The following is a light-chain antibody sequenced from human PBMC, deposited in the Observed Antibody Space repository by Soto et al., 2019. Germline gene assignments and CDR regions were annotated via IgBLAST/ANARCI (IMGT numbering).Light chain of an antibody. CDR1: QSVSSN. CDR2: GAS. CDR3: QQYNNWPPWT. V-gene: IGKV3-15*01. Sequence: EIVMTQSPATLSVSPGERATLSCRASQSVSSNLAWYQQKPGQAPRLLIYGASTRATGVPARFSGSGSGTEXTLTISSLQSEDFVVYYCQQYNNWPPWTFGQGTKVEI. J-gene: IGKJ1*01.